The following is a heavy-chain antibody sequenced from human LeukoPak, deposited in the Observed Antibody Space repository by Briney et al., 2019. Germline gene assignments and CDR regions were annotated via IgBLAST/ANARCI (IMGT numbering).Heavy chain of an antibody. CDR2: ISSSGSTI. CDR3: VRGETAVTSNLDY. Sequence: GGSLRLSCAASGFTFNAYCMHWVRQAPGMGLEWVSYISSSGSTIYYADSVKGRFTISRDNAKNSLSLQMNSLRDEDTAVYYCVRGETAVTSNLDYWGRGTLVTVSS. CDR1: GFTFNAYC. J-gene: IGHJ4*02. D-gene: IGHD4-17*01. V-gene: IGHV3-48*02.